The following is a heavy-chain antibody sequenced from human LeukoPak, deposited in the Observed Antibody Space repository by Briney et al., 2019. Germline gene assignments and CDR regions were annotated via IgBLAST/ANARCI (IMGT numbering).Heavy chain of an antibody. J-gene: IGHJ6*03. CDR3: AKFEGALLGNYYMDV. Sequence: PEGPLSLSCAVSGFPFSDFAMSWVRQAPGKGLEGVATISGGGDNTYFADSVQGRFTISRDNSKNTLFLQMVSLRAEDTAVYYCAKFEGALLGNYYMDVWGKGTTVTVSS. CDR2: ISGGGDNT. V-gene: IGHV3-23*01. CDR1: GFPFSDFA.